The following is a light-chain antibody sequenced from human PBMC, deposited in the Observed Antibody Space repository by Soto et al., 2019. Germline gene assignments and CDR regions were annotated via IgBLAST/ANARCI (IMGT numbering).Light chain of an antibody. CDR1: QRLSSNY. CDR2: GAS. Sequence: EIVLTQSPGTLSLSPGERATLSCRASQRLSSNYLAWFQQKPVQAPRLLIYGASSRATGIPDRFSGSGSGTDFTLTIPRLEPEDFAVYYCLQYGSSVWTFGQGTKVEIK. J-gene: IGKJ1*01. CDR3: LQYGSSVWT. V-gene: IGKV3-20*01.